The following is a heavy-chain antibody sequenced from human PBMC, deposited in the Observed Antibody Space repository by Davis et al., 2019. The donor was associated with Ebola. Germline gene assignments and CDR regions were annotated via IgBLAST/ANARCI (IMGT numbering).Heavy chain of an antibody. D-gene: IGHD5/OR15-5a*01. J-gene: IGHJ4*02. CDR2: IIPGFGSA. CDR1: GGTFNSHA. Sequence: SVKVSCKASGGTFNSHALSWVRQAPGQGLEWMGGIIPGFGSAHYAQKFQGRVTITADESTTTVYMELRILRSEDTAVYYCTRGLRPYSVYDPSDYWGQGTLVNVFS. CDR3: TRGLRPYSVYDPSDY. V-gene: IGHV1-69*13.